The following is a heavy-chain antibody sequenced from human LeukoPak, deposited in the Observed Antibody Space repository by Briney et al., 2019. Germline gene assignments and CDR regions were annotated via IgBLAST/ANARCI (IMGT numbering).Heavy chain of an antibody. J-gene: IGHJ4*02. Sequence: SETLSLTCTVSGGSISSYYWSWIRQPPGKGLEWIGYIYYSGSTNYNPSLKSRVTISVDTSKNQFSLRLSSVTAADTAVYYCARTYYDILTGYYSLYYFDYWGQGTLVTVSS. CDR3: ARTYYDILTGYYSLYYFDY. D-gene: IGHD3-9*01. CDR1: GGSISSYY. CDR2: IYYSGST. V-gene: IGHV4-59*08.